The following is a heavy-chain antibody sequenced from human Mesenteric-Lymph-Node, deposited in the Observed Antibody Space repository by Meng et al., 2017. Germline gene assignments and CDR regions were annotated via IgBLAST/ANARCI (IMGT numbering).Heavy chain of an antibody. Sequence: QVQLQESGPGLVKPSDTLSLTCTVSGGSINSYYWNWIRQPPGKGLEWIGFIYSSGSTNYIPSLKSRVAVSVDTSKNQFSLKLSSVTAADTAVYYCARSSGAATPFDHWGQGTLVTVSS. CDR1: GGSINSYY. D-gene: IGHD2-15*01. J-gene: IGHJ4*02. V-gene: IGHV4-59*08. CDR2: IYSSGST. CDR3: ARSSGAATPFDH.